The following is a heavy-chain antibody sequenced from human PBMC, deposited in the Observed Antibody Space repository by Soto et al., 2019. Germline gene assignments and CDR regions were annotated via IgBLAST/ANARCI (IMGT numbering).Heavy chain of an antibody. V-gene: IGHV4-59*01. Sequence: SETLSLTCNVSGGSISNYYWTWVRQSPEKGLEWIGYMYYNGNINYNPSLKSRVTISIDTSKNQFSLTLKSVTAADTAVYYCESGGNWFDPWGQGVLVTVSS. CDR1: GGSISNYY. J-gene: IGHJ5*02. CDR3: ESGGNWFDP. CDR2: MYYNGNI. D-gene: IGHD3-16*01.